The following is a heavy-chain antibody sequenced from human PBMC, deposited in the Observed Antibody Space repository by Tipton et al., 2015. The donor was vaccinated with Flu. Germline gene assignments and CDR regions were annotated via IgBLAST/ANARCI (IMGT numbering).Heavy chain of an antibody. Sequence: TLSLTCAVYGESFSGYYWSWIRQTPGKGLEWIGEINHSGSTNYNTALKSRAIISVDASRNQFSLRLSSVTAADTAMYYCAANKGGGSYFDYWGQGILVTVSS. CDR3: AANKGGGSYFDY. J-gene: IGHJ4*02. CDR2: INHSGST. D-gene: IGHD1-26*01. CDR1: GESFSGYY. V-gene: IGHV4-34*01.